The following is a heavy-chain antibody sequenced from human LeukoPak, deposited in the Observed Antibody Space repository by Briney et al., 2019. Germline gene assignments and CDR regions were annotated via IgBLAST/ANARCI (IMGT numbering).Heavy chain of an antibody. CDR3: ARYTPEGTGTFWNYYYGMDV. J-gene: IGHJ6*02. CDR1: GFTFSSYA. V-gene: IGHV3-48*01. CDR2: ISSSSSIK. D-gene: IGHD1-1*01. Sequence: GGSLRLSCAVSGFTFSSYALTWVRQAPGKGLEWVPYISSSSSIKYNADSVKGRFTISRDNAKNSLYLQMNSLRAEDTAVYYCARYTPEGTGTFWNYYYGMDVWGQGTTVTVSS.